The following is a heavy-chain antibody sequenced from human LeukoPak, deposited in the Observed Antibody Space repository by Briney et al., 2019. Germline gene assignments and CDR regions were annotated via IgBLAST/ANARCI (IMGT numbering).Heavy chain of an antibody. CDR1: GGSISSYY. CDR3: ARDHWLYSSKTWYYYGMDV. D-gene: IGHD3-9*01. J-gene: IGHJ6*02. Sequence: SETLSLTCTVSGGSISSYYWSWIRQPPGKGLEWLGYIYYSGSTNYNPSLKSRVTISVDTSKNLFSLILTSVSASDTAIYYCARDHWLYSSKTWYYYGMDVWGQGTTVTVSS. V-gene: IGHV4-59*01. CDR2: IYYSGST.